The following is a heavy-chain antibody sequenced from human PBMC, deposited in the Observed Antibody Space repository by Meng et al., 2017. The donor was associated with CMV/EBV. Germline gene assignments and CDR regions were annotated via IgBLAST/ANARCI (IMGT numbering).Heavy chain of an antibody. V-gene: IGHV3-21*01. D-gene: IGHD6-6*01. J-gene: IGHJ4*02. CDR3: ARSTRSSAPDFDY. CDR2: ISSSSSYI. CDR1: GFTFSSYS. Sequence: LSLTCAASGFTFSSYSMNWVRQAPGKGLEWVSSISSSSSYIYYADSVKGRFTISRDNAKNSLYLQMNSLRAEDTAVYYCARSTRSSAPDFDYWGQGTLVTVSS.